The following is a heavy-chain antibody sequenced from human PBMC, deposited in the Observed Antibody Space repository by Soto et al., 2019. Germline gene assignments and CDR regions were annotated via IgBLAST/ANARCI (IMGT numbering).Heavy chain of an antibody. V-gene: IGHV3-23*01. CDR3: ARVPLSLKFYDY. J-gene: IGHJ4*02. CDR2: ISGSGTNT. Sequence: GGSLRLSCAASGFTFSNYLMNWVLQAPGKGLEWVSGISGSGTNTYYADSVKGRFTISRDNSKNTLYLQMNSLTAADTAIYYCARVPLSLKFYDYWGQGTQVTVSS. CDR1: GFTFSNYL.